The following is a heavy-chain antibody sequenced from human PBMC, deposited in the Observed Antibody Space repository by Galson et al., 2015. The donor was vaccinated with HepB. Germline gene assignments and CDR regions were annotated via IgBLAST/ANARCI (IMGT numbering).Heavy chain of an antibody. CDR3: ARDPSAYGSRTSCYSGSWFDP. Sequence: SVKVSCKASGYTFPGYSMHWVRQAPGQGLEWMGWINPNRGGTNYAQKFQGRGTMTRDTSISTAYMELSRRRSDDTAVYYCARDPSAYGSRTSCYSGSWFDPWGQETLVTVSS. CDR1: GYTFPGYS. D-gene: IGHD2-2*01. CDR2: INPNRGGT. V-gene: IGHV1-2*02. J-gene: IGHJ5*02.